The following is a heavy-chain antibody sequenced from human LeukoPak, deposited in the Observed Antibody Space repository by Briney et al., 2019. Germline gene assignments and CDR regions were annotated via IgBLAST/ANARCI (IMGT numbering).Heavy chain of an antibody. D-gene: IGHD5-24*01. V-gene: IGHV5-51*01. CDR3: ARLNGYIDS. J-gene: IGHJ5*01. CDR1: GYTFTSQW. CDR2: VFPRDSDT. Sequence: GASLKISCKGYGYTFTSQWIGWVRQLPGKGLEWMGIVFPRDSDTRYSPSFQGRVTISVDKSINSAYLQWTSLKASDTAIYYCARLNGYIDSWGQGTQVTVSS.